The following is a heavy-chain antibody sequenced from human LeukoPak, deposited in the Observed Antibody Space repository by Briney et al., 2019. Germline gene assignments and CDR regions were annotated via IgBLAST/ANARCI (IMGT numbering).Heavy chain of an antibody. CDR3: VKGVKQLVWLDY. CDR1: GYTFTSYG. Sequence: ASVKVSCKASGYTFTSYGISWVRQAPGQGLEWMGWINTYNGNTNYARKLQGRVTMTTDTSTSTAYMELRSLRSDDTAVYYCVKGVKQLVWLDYWGQGTLVTVSS. CDR2: INTYNGNT. D-gene: IGHD6-6*01. J-gene: IGHJ4*02. V-gene: IGHV1-18*01.